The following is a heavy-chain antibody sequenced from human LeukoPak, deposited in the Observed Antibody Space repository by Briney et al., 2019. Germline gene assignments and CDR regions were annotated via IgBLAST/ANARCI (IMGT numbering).Heavy chain of an antibody. CDR1: GGSISSGGYY. CDR3: ARGPNCSSTSCGFDP. J-gene: IGHJ5*02. CDR2: IYHSGST. D-gene: IGHD2-2*01. V-gene: IGHV4-30-2*01. Sequence: SQTLSLTCTVSGGSISSGGYYWSWIRQPPGKGLEWIGYIYHSGSTYYNPSLKSRVTISVDRSKNQFSLKLSSVTAADTAVYYCARGPNCSSTSCGFDPWGQGTLVTVSS.